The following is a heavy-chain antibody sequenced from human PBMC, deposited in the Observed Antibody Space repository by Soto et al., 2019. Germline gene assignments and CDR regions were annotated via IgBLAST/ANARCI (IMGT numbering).Heavy chain of an antibody. CDR3: ARGLWFGESKEGYYFDY. Sequence: ASVKGSCKASGYTLTGDDVGWVRQATGQGLEWMGWMNPNSGNTGYAQKFQGRVTMTRDTSTSTAYMELRSLRSDDTAVYYCARGLWFGESKEGYYFDYWGQGTLVTVSS. CDR1: GYTLTGDD. CDR2: MNPNSGNT. D-gene: IGHD3-10*01. V-gene: IGHV1-8*01. J-gene: IGHJ4*02.